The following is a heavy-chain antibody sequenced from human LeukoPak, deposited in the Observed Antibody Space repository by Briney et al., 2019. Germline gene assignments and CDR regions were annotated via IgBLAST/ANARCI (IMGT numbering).Heavy chain of an antibody. CDR1: GFTFSNYW. D-gene: IGHD5-18*01. CDR3: ATDSFSYGQDDAFDI. J-gene: IGHJ3*02. CDR2: INQDGSGK. V-gene: IGHV3-7*04. Sequence: GGSLRLSCAASGFTFSNYWMSWVRQAPGKGLEWVANINQDGSGKYYVDSVKGRFAISRDNANNSLYLQMNGLRAEDTAVYYCATDSFSYGQDDAFDIWGQGTLVTVSS.